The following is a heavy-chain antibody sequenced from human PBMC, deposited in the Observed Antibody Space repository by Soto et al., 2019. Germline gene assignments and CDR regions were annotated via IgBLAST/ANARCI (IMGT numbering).Heavy chain of an antibody. D-gene: IGHD5-12*01. V-gene: IGHV3-30*18. CDR1: GFTFSSYG. CDR3: AKDPYSGYDLSYIDY. Sequence: ESGGGVVQPGRSLRLSCAASGFTFSSYGMHWVRQAPGKGLEWVAVISYDGSNKYYADSVKGRFTISRDNSKNTLYLQMNSLRAEDTAVYYCAKDPYSGYDLSYIDYWGQGTLVTVSS. J-gene: IGHJ4*02. CDR2: ISYDGSNK.